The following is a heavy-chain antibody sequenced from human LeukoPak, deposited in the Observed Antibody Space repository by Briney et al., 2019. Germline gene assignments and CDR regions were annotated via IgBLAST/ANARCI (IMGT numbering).Heavy chain of an antibody. Sequence: PSETLSLTRTVSGGSISSGDYYWSWIRQPPGKGLEWIGYIYYSGSTYYNPSLKSRVTISVDTSKNQFSLKLSSVTAADTAVCYCARETYSSSWLNWFDPWGQGTLVTVSS. CDR1: GGSISSGDYY. V-gene: IGHV4-30-4*01. J-gene: IGHJ5*02. D-gene: IGHD6-13*01. CDR2: IYYSGST. CDR3: ARETYSSSWLNWFDP.